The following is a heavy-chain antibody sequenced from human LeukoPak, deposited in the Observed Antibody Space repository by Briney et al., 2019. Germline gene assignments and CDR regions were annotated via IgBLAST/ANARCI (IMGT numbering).Heavy chain of an antibody. CDR1: GFTFSGSA. CDR3: TRDSGTYNWFVP. J-gene: IGHJ5*02. V-gene: IGHV3-73*01. D-gene: IGHD1-26*01. CDR2: IDKKDKGYATAT. Sequence: GGSLRLSCAASGFTFSGSAIHWVRQSSGKGLEWVGQIDKKDKGYATATAYAASVTGRFTISRDDSINTAYLQMKSLRTEDTALYYCTRDSGTYNWFVPWGQGTLVTVSS.